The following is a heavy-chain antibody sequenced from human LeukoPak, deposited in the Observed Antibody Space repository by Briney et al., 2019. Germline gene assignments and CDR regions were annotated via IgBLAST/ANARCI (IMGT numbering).Heavy chain of an antibody. CDR1: GYNFAYQW. CDR3: ARQGKSYYDSSGYSDY. J-gene: IGHJ4*02. CDR2: IYPGDSDT. D-gene: IGHD3-22*01. Sequence: GESLKISCKHSGYNFAYQWIGWVRQMPGKGLEWMGIIYPGDSDTRYSPSFQGQVTISADKSISTAYLQWSSLKASDTAMYYCARQGKSYYDSSGYSDYWGQGTLVTVSS. V-gene: IGHV5-51*01.